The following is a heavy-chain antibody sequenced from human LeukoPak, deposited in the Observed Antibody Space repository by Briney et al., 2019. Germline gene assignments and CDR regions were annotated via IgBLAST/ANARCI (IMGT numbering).Heavy chain of an antibody. V-gene: IGHV3-33*01. J-gene: IGHJ4*02. CDR2: IWNEGSNK. D-gene: IGHD6-6*01. CDR3: ARDKYSSSSYYFDY. CDR1: GFTVRSHG. Sequence: PGRSLRLSCAASGFTVRSHGMQWVRQAPGKGLEGVAVIWNEGSNKYYADSVKGRFNISRDNPKNTLYLQMNSLRAEDTAVYYCARDKYSSSSYYFDYWGQGTLVTVSS.